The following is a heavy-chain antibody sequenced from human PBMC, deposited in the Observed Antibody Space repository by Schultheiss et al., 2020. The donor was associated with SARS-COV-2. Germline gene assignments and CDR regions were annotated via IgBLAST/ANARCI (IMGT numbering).Heavy chain of an antibody. Sequence: SGPTLVKPTETLTLTCTVSGFSLSNARMGVSWIRQPPGKALEWLARIDWDDDKYYSTSLKTRLTISKDTSKNQVVLTMTNMDPVDTATYYCARIQGGGSRDWGQGTLVTVSS. CDR1: GFSLSNARMG. CDR3: ARIQGGGSRD. CDR2: IDWDDDK. J-gene: IGHJ4*02. D-gene: IGHD2-2*01. V-gene: IGHV2-70*11.